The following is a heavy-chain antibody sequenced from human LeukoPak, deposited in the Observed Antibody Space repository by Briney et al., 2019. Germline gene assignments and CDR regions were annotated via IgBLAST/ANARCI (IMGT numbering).Heavy chain of an antibody. CDR1: GGSISSYY. J-gene: IGHJ4*02. CDR3: ARENSGYAFGFDY. Sequence: SETLSLTCTVSGGSISSYYWSWIRQPPRKGLEWIGYIYYSGSTNYNPSLKSRVTISVDTSKNQFSLKLSSVTAADTAVYYCARENSGYAFGFDYWGQGTLVTVSS. CDR2: IYYSGST. V-gene: IGHV4-59*12. D-gene: IGHD5-12*01.